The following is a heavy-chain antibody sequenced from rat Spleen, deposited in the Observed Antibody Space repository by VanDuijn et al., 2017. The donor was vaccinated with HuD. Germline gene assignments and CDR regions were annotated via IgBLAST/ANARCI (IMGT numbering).Heavy chain of an antibody. CDR3: TREGLYYYGGYGEEDY. V-gene: IGHV5-31*01. J-gene: IGHJ2*01. D-gene: IGHD1-11*01. CDR1: GFTFNNYW. Sequence: EVQLVESGGGLVQPGRSLKLSCVASGFTFNNYWMTWIRQPPGKGLEWVASITKTGDSTFYPDSVKGRFTISRDNAKGTLYLQMNSLRSEDTATYYCTREGLYYYGGYGEEDYWGQGVRVTVSS. CDR2: ITKTGDST.